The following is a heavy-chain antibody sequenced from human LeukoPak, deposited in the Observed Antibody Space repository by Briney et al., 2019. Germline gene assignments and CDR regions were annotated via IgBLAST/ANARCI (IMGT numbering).Heavy chain of an antibody. Sequence: SETLPLTCTVSGGSISSYFWSWIRQPAGKGLEWIGRISSTGRTDYNPSLTSRVTISVDTSKNQLSMKLSSVTAADTAVYYCARVLRFLEWFPSKCYYYYMDVWGKGTTVTVSS. V-gene: IGHV4-4*07. CDR1: GGSISSYF. CDR2: ISSTGRT. CDR3: ARVLRFLEWFPSKCYYYYMDV. D-gene: IGHD3-3*01. J-gene: IGHJ6*03.